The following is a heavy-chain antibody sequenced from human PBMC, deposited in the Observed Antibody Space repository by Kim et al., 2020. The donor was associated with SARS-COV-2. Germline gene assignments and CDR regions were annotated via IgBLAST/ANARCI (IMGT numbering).Heavy chain of an antibody. CDR2: ISGSGGST. Sequence: GGSLRLSCAASGFTFSSYAMSWVRQAPGKGLEWVSAISGSGGSTYYADSVKGRFTISRDNSKNTLYLQMNSLRAEDTAVYYCAKWGDYDILTGYPDAPFDPWGQGTLVTVSS. J-gene: IGHJ5*02. D-gene: IGHD3-9*01. CDR1: GFTFSSYA. CDR3: AKWGDYDILTGYPDAPFDP. V-gene: IGHV3-23*01.